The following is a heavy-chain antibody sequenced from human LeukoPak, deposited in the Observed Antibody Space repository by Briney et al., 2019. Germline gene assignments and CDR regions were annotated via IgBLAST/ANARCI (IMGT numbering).Heavy chain of an antibody. D-gene: IGHD3-3*01. CDR2: IYPADSHT. J-gene: IGHJ4*02. V-gene: IGHV5-51*01. CDR3: ARVGSVTNFGVVSYYFDY. CDR1: GYNFTTYW. Sequence: GESLRISCKGSGYNFTTYWIGWVRQMPGRGLEWMGIIYPADSHTRYSPSFQGQVTISADKSINTAYLQWSSLKASDTAIYYCARVGSVTNFGVVSYYFDYWGQGTLVTVSS.